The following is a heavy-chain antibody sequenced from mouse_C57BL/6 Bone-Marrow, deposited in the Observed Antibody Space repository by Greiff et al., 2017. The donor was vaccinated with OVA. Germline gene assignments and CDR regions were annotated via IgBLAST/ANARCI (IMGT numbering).Heavy chain of an antibody. CDR2: IYPGNSDT. CDR3: TRSTTRVVGDY. D-gene: IGHD1-1*01. CDR1: GYTFTSYW. V-gene: IGHV1-5*01. J-gene: IGHJ2*01. Sequence: DVQLQQSGTVLVKPGASVKMSCKTSGYTFTSYWMHWVKQRPGQGLEWIGAIYPGNSDTSYNQKFKGKAKLTADTSASTAYMELSSLTNEDSAVYYCTRSTTRVVGDYWGQGTTLTVSS.